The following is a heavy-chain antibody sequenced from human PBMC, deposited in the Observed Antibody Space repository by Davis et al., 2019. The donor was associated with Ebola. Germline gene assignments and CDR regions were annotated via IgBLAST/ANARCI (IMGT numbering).Heavy chain of an antibody. V-gene: IGHV4-39*01. Sequence: SETLSLTCTVSGGSIISSSSYWGWIRQPPRKGLEWIGSIYYSGITYYNPSLKSRVTISVDTSKNQFSLKLSSVTAADTAVYYCARQPPGDAFDIWGQGTMVTVSS. CDR2: IYYSGIT. J-gene: IGHJ3*02. CDR3: ARQPPGDAFDI. CDR1: GGSIISSSSY.